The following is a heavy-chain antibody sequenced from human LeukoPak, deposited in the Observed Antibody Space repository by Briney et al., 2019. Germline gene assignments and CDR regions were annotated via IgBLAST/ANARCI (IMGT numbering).Heavy chain of an antibody. D-gene: IGHD3-22*01. CDR3: ARSITYYYDSSGFLRQGFAAFDI. J-gene: IGHJ3*02. Sequence: SETLSLTCTVSGGSISSYYWSWIRQPPGKGLEWIGYIYYSGSTNYNPSLKSRVTISVDTSKNQFSLKLSSVTAADTAVYYCARSITYYYDSSGFLRQGFAAFDIWGQGTMVTVSS. CDR2: IYYSGST. CDR1: GGSISSYY. V-gene: IGHV4-59*01.